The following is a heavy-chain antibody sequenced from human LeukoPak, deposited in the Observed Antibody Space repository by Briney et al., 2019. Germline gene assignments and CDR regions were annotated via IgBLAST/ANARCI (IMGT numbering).Heavy chain of an antibody. J-gene: IGHJ4*02. V-gene: IGHV1-8*01. Sequence: ASVKLFCKASVYTFTRYDINWVTDATAQGREWRVCMNPKSGNQGYAQKYKGRVTMTRNTSISKAYMELSSLRSEDTAVYYCARHSTYYDFWSGYYSGGGFDYWGQGNLVNVSS. CDR3: ARHSTYYDFWSGYYSGGGFDY. CDR1: VYTFTRYD. CDR2: MNPKSGNQ. D-gene: IGHD3-3*01.